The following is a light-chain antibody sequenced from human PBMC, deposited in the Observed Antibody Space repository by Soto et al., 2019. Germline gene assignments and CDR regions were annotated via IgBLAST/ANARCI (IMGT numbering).Light chain of an antibody. V-gene: IGKV3-15*01. CDR1: QSVSSN. J-gene: IGKJ4*01. Sequence: EIVMTQSTATLPVSPGEGATLSCRARQSVSSNFAWYQQKPGQAPRLLIYGASTRATGIPARFSGSGSGTEFTLSISSLQSEDVAVYYCQQYQNWPLTFGGGTKVEIK. CDR2: GAS. CDR3: QQYQNWPLT.